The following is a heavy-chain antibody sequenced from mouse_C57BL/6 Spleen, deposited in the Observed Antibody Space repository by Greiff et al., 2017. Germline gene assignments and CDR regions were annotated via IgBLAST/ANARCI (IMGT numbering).Heavy chain of an antibody. CDR1: GYTFTSYW. Sequence: QVQLQQPGAELVRPGSSVKLSCKASGYTFTSYWMDWVKQRPGQGLEWIGNIYPSDSETHYNQKFKDKATLTVDKSSSTAYMQLSSLTSEDSAVYYCARTTVVATSDFDYWGQGTTLTVSS. V-gene: IGHV1-61*01. CDR3: ARTTVVATSDFDY. J-gene: IGHJ2*01. CDR2: IYPSDSET. D-gene: IGHD1-1*01.